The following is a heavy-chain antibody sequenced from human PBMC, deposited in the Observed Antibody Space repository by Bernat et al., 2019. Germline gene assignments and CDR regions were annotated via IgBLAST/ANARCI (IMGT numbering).Heavy chain of an antibody. Sequence: EVQLVESGGGLVQPGGSLRLSCAASGFTVSSNYMSWVRQAPGKGLEWVSVIYSGGSTYYADSVKCRFTISRHNSKNTLYLQMNSLRAEDTAVYYCARDRRLRTPTDYYYYYGMDVWGQGTTVTVSS. CDR2: IYSGGST. CDR3: ARDRRLRTPTDYYYYYGMDV. CDR1: GFTVSSNY. V-gene: IGHV3-53*04. J-gene: IGHJ6*02. D-gene: IGHD5-12*01.